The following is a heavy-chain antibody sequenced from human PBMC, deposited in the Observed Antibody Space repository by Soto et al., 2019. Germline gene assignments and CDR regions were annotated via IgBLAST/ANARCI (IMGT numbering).Heavy chain of an antibody. CDR2: ISYDGSNK. Sequence: PGGSLRLSCAASGFTFSSYGMHWVRQAPGKGLEWVAVISYDGSNKYYADSVKGRFTISRDNSKNTLYLQMNSRRAEDTAVYYCAKDLGYSSAPDYWGQGSLVTFSS. V-gene: IGHV3-30*18. J-gene: IGHJ4*02. D-gene: IGHD6-19*01. CDR1: GFTFSSYG. CDR3: AKDLGYSSAPDY.